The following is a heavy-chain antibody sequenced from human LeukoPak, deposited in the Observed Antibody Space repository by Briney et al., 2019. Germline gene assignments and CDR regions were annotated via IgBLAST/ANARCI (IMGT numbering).Heavy chain of an antibody. D-gene: IGHD7-27*01. V-gene: IGHV4-59*01. CDR2: IYYSGST. CDR1: GGSISSYY. Sequence: SETLSLTCTVSGGSISSYYWSWIRQPPGKGLEWIGYIYYSGSTNYNPSLKSRVTISLERSKHQFSLKLTSVTAADTAVYYCASNTGTVFDYWGQGALVTVSS. J-gene: IGHJ4*02. CDR3: ASNTGTVFDY.